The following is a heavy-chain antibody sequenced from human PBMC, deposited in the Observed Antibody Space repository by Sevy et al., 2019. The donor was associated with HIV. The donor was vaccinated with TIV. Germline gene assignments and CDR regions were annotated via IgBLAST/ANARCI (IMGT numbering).Heavy chain of an antibody. J-gene: IGHJ6*03. V-gene: IGHV3-23*01. CDR2: ISGSGTRT. D-gene: IGHD3-22*01. CDR1: GFSFDSYG. CDR3: GKGGGGHYDPDEIGYYFYYYNMDV. Sequence: GETLKISCAVSGFSFDSYGMTWVRQAPGKGLEWVSGISGSGTRTYYADSVKGRFIISRDNSKNTLYLQMNSLRSEDTGIDYWGKGGGGHYDPDEIGYYFYYYNMDVWGKGTTVTVSS.